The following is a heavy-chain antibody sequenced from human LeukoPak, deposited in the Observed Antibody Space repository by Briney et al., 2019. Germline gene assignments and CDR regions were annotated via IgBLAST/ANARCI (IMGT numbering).Heavy chain of an antibody. CDR3: ASCPYGSGGRWYADDAFDI. CDR1: GGTFSSYA. J-gene: IGHJ3*02. Sequence: ASVKVPCKASGGTFSSYAISWVRQAPGQGLEWMGGIIPIFGTANYAQKFQGRVTITTDESTSTAYMELSSLRSEDTAVYYCASCPYGSGGRWYADDAFDIWGQGTMVTVSS. CDR2: IIPIFGTA. V-gene: IGHV1-69*05. D-gene: IGHD3-10*01.